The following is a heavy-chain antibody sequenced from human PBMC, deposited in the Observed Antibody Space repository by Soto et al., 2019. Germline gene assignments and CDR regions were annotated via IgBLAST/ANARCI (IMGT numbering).Heavy chain of an antibody. D-gene: IGHD3-22*01. CDR2: IKTNGGAT. Sequence: ASVKVSCKASGYTFTGHDLHWVRQAPGQGLEWIGWIKTNGGATKYARKFQGRFTMTRDTSTTTAYLELHSLRSDDTAVYFCARLGSYFDGSSYPFWGPGTLVTVSS. CDR3: ARLGSYFDGSSYPF. CDR1: GYTFTGHD. J-gene: IGHJ4*02. V-gene: IGHV1-2*02.